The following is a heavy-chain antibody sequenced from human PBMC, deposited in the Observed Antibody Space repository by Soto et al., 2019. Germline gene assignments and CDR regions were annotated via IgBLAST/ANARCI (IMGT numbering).Heavy chain of an antibody. CDR3: ARGVGDLLWKARPYYFDY. CDR2: IDRDDDK. D-gene: IGHD3-10*01. CDR1: GFSLSTSGMC. Sequence: SGPTLVNAAQTLTLTCTFSGFSLSTSGMCVSWIRQPPGKALEWLALIDRDDDKYYSTSLKTRLTISKDTSKNQVVLTMTNMDPVDTATYYCARGVGDLLWKARPYYFDYWGQGTLVTVS. V-gene: IGHV2-70*01. J-gene: IGHJ4*02.